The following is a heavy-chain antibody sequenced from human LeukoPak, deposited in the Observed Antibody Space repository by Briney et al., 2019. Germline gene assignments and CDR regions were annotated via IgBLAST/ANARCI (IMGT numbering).Heavy chain of an antibody. CDR1: GFTFSDYA. Sequence: GGSLRLSCAASGFTFSDYAMNWVRQALGRGLEWVSTISYSGGNTYYADPVKGRFTISRDNSKNTLYLQMNSLRAEDTAIYYCAKARYCSGGTCPEWFDPWGQGTLVTVSS. J-gene: IGHJ5*02. CDR3: AKARYCSGGTCPEWFDP. V-gene: IGHV3-23*01. D-gene: IGHD2-15*01. CDR2: ISYSGGNT.